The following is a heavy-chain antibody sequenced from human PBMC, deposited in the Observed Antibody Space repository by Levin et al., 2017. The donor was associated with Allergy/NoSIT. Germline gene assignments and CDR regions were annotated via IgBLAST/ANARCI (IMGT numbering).Heavy chain of an antibody. Sequence: GGSLRLSCAASGFTFSSYAMSWVRQAPGKGLEWVSAISGSGGSTYYADSVKGRFTISRDNSKNTLYLQMNSLRAEDTAVYYCAKGGYIGSGSYYENFDYWGQGTLVTVSS. V-gene: IGHV3-23*01. J-gene: IGHJ4*02. CDR3: AKGGYIGSGSYYENFDY. CDR1: GFTFSSYA. CDR2: ISGSGGST. D-gene: IGHD3-10*01.